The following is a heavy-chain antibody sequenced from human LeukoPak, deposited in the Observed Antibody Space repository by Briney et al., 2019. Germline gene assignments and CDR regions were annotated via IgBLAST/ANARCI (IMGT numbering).Heavy chain of an antibody. V-gene: IGHV4-59*01. D-gene: IGHD3-22*01. Sequence: SETPSLTRTVSGGPIIGSYWTWIRQAPGKSLEYIGYLYNTVDVNYSPSLKSRVTISIDMSGNQFSLTLNSVTAADTALYYCARSLYYDSTGYNPTCSFDSWGQGALVTVHS. CDR3: ARSLYYDSTGYNPTCSFDS. CDR2: LYNTVDV. CDR1: GGPIIGSY. J-gene: IGHJ4*02.